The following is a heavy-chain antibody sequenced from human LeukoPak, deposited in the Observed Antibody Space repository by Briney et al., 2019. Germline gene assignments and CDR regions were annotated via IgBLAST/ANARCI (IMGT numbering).Heavy chain of an antibody. CDR2: IYHSGST. CDR1: GGSISSGGYS. D-gene: IGHD5-24*01. CDR3: ARGRGEMATMNYFDY. Sequence: PSETLSLTCAVSGGSISSGGYSWSWIRQPPGKGLEWIVYIYHSGSTYYNPSLKSRVTISVDRSKNQFSLKLSSVTAADTAVYYCARGRGEMATMNYFDYWGQGTLVTVSS. V-gene: IGHV4-30-2*01. J-gene: IGHJ4*02.